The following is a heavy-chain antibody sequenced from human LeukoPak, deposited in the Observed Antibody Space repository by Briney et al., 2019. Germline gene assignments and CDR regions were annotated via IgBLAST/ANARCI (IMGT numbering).Heavy chain of an antibody. CDR1: GFTFSSYW. D-gene: IGHD5-18*01. Sequence: TGGSLRLSCAASGFTFSSYWMHWVRQAPGKGLVWVSRINSDGSTTSHADSVKGRFTISRDNAKNTLYLQMNSLRAEDTAVYYCAREGYSYGYSPLDYWGQGTLVTVSS. CDR3: AREGYSYGYSPLDY. J-gene: IGHJ4*02. V-gene: IGHV3-74*01. CDR2: INSDGSTT.